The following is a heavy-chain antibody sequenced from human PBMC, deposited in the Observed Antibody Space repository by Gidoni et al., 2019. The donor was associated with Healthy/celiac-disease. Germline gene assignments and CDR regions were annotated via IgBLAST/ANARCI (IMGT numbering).Heavy chain of an antibody. Sequence: QAQLVPSGPEVKKPGASVNVSCKASGYTFPSYGVSWVRHAPGQGREWRGWTSDYNGNTNYAQKLQGRVTMITDTSTSTAYMELRSRRSDDTAVYYCARVKVHGDYEGPDYWGQGTLVTVSS. D-gene: IGHD4-17*01. CDR3: ARVKVHGDYEGPDY. J-gene: IGHJ4*02. CDR1: GYTFPSYG. V-gene: IGHV1-18*04. CDR2: TSDYNGNT.